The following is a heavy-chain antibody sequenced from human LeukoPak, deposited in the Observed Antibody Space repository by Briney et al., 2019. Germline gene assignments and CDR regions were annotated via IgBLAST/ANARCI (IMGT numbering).Heavy chain of an antibody. D-gene: IGHD1-14*01. V-gene: IGHV3-72*01. CDR3: ARGFRSFDS. CDR1: GFTFSDHY. Sequence: GGSLRLSCAVSGFTFSDHYMDWVRQAPGKGLERVGRTRNKANGYTTICAASVKGRFTVSRDESKNSLYLQMNSLRTEDTAVYYCARGFRSFDSWGQGTLVTVSS. J-gene: IGHJ4*02. CDR2: TRNKANGYTT.